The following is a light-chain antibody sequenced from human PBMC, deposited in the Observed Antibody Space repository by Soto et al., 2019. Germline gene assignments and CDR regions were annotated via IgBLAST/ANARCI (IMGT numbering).Light chain of an antibody. J-gene: IGKJ1*01. CDR3: QQSYSRPRT. V-gene: IGKV1-39*01. CDR2: TAS. Sequence: SLSASVGDRVTLTCRASQSISTYLNWYQQKPGKAPDLLIYTASNLESGVPSRFSGSGSGTDFTLTISSLQPEDFATYFCQQSYSRPRTFGQGTKVDIK. CDR1: QSISTY.